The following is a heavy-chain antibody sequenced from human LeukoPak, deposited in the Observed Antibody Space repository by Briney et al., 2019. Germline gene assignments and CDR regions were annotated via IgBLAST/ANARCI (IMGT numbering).Heavy chain of an antibody. D-gene: IGHD6-13*01. V-gene: IGHV3-21*01. J-gene: IGHJ4*02. CDR2: ISSSSSYI. CDR1: GFTFSSYS. Sequence: GGSLRLSCAASGFTFSSYSMNWVRQAPGKGLEWVSSISSSSSYIYYADSMKGRFTISRDNAKNSLYLQMNSLRAEDTAVYYCARDPSMLGGPPAMLLWQQLVPNDPYYFDYWGQGTLVTVSS. CDR3: ARDPSMLGGPPAMLLWQQLVPNDPYYFDY.